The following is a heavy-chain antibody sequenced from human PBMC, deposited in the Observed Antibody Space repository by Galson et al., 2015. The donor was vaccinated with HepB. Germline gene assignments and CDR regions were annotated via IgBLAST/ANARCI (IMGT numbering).Heavy chain of an antibody. Sequence: CAISGDSVSSNSAAWYWIRQSPSRGLEWLGRTYYRAKWYNDYAVSVRGRITINPDTSKNQFSLHLNSVTPEDTAVYYCARVAVTIDYYGMDVWGQGTTVTGSS. D-gene: IGHD3-10*01. V-gene: IGHV6-1*01. CDR3: ARVAVTIDYYGMDV. J-gene: IGHJ6*02. CDR1: GDSVSSNSAA. CDR2: TYYRAKWYN.